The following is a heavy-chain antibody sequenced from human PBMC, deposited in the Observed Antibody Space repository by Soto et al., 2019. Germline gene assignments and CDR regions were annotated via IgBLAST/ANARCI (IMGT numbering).Heavy chain of an antibody. V-gene: IGHV1-69*06. J-gene: IGHJ6*02. Sequence: QVQLVQSGAEVKKPGSSVKVSCKASGGTFSSYAISWVRQAPGQGLEWMGGIIPIFGTANYAQKFQGRVTITADKSTSTAYMELSSLRCEDTAVYYCASPTREWLPPARDYYYGMDAWGQGTTVTVSS. CDR3: ASPTREWLPPARDYYYGMDA. D-gene: IGHD3-3*01. CDR2: IIPIFGTA. CDR1: GGTFSSYA.